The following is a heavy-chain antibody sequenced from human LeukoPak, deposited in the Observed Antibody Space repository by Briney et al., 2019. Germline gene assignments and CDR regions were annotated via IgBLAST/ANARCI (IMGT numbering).Heavy chain of an antibody. Sequence: GGSLTLTCAVYGLTFTRYSMSWVRQAPGKGLEWVSSISTSSGYIYYADSVMGRFTISRDNAKNSLYLQMNSLRPEDTAVYYCASSDYVWGKPFYFDYWGQGTLVTVSS. D-gene: IGHD3-16*01. V-gene: IGHV3-21*01. CDR2: ISTSSGYI. J-gene: IGHJ4*02. CDR1: GLTFTRYS. CDR3: ASSDYVWGKPFYFDY.